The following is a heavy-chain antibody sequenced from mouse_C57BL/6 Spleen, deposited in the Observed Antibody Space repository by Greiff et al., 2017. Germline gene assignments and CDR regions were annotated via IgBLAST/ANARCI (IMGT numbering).Heavy chain of an antibody. V-gene: IGHV1-61*01. CDR3: ARTPLYYYGSSPYYFDY. CDR2: IYPSDSET. D-gene: IGHD1-1*01. CDR1: GYTFTSYW. Sequence: QVQLKQPGAELVRPGSSVKLSCKASGYTFTSYWMDWVKQRPGQGLEWIGNIYPSDSETHYNQKFKDKATLTVDKSSSTAYMQLSSLTSEDSAVYYCARTPLYYYGSSPYYFDYWGQGTTLTVSS. J-gene: IGHJ2*01.